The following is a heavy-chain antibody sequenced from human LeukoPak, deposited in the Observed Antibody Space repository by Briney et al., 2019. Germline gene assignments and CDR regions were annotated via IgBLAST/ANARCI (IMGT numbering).Heavy chain of an antibody. CDR3: ARTVYGYGDYSRPGGFDP. CDR1: GFTFSDYY. CDR2: ISSSGSTI. V-gene: IGHV3-11*04. J-gene: IGHJ5*02. D-gene: IGHD4-17*01. Sequence: GGSLRLSCAASGFTFSDYYMSWIRQAPGKGLEWVSYISSSGSTIHYADSVKGRFTISRDNAKNSLYLQMNSLRAEDTAVYYCARTVYGYGDYSRPGGFDPWGQGTLVTVSS.